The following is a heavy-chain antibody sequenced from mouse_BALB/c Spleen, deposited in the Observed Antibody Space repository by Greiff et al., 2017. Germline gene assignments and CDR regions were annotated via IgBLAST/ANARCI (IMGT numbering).Heavy chain of an antibody. V-gene: IGHV5-6*01. Sequence: EVKLMESGGDLVKPGGSLKLSCAASGFTFSSYGMSWVRQTPDKRLEWVATISSGGSYTYYPASVKGRFTISRDNAKNTLYLQMSSLKSEDTAMYYCAGGYGNYVTFAYWGQGTLVTVSA. CDR1: GFTFSSYG. D-gene: IGHD2-1*01. CDR3: AGGYGNYVTFAY. CDR2: ISSGGSYT. J-gene: IGHJ3*01.